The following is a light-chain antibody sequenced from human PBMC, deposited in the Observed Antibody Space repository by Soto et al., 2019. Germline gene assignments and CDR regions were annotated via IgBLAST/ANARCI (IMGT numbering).Light chain of an antibody. Sequence: QSALTQPASVSGSPGQSITISCTGTSSDVGGYNYVSWYQQHPGKAPKLMIYDVSNRPSGVSNRFSGSRSGNTASLTSSGLQAADEAGYYCSSYTSSSASVGSGTKLTVL. CDR2: DVS. CDR1: SSDVGGYNY. V-gene: IGLV2-14*01. J-gene: IGLJ1*01. CDR3: SSYTSSSAS.